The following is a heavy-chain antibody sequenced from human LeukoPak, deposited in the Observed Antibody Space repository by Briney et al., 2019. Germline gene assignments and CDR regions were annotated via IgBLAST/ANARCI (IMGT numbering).Heavy chain of an antibody. CDR2: ISGSGGST. Sequence: GGSLRLSCAASGFTFSNYWMHWVRQAPGKGLEWVSAISGSGGSTYYADSVKGRFTISRDNSKNTLYLQMNSLRAEDTAVYYCAKDPYSSSPGGAYYFDYWGQGTLVTVSS. CDR3: AKDPYSSSPGGAYYFDY. J-gene: IGHJ4*02. CDR1: GFTFSNYW. V-gene: IGHV3-23*01. D-gene: IGHD6-6*01.